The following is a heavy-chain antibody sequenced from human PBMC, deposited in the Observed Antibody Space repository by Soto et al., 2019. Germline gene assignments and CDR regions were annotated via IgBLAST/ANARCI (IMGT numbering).Heavy chain of an antibody. CDR1: GYTFTSFY. CDR3: ANPQIARHYDYGREV. CDR2: INPSGTTT. V-gene: IGHV1-46*01. J-gene: IGHJ6*02. Sequence: QVQLVQSGAEVKKPGASVKVSCKASGYTFTSFYMHWVRQAPGQGLEWMGIINPSGTTTDYAQKFQGRVTMTRDTCTSTYYLELSRLTSEDTAVYYRANPQIARHYDYGREVWGHGTAVTVSS.